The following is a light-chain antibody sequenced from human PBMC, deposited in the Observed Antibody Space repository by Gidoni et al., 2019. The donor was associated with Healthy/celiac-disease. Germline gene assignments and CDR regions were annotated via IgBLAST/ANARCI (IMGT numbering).Light chain of an antibody. J-gene: IGLJ2*01. V-gene: IGLV1-40*01. CDR2: GNS. CDR1: SSNIGAGYD. CDR3: QSYDSSLSGVV. Sequence: QSVLTQPPSASAAPGQRVTISCTGSSSNIGAGYDVHWYQPLPVTAPKLLIYGNSNRPSGVPDRFSGAKSGTSASLAITGLQAEDEADYYCQSYDSSLSGVVFGGGTKLTVL.